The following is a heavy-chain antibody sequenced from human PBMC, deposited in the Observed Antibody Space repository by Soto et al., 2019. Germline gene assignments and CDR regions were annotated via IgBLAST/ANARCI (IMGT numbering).Heavy chain of an antibody. V-gene: IGHV4-39*07. D-gene: IGHD6-25*01. CDR1: GVSISSNIYY. J-gene: IGHJ5*02. CDR2: IHYRGST. CDR3: ARPHGGSSGWDNWFDP. Sequence: SETLSLTCTVSGVSISSNIYYWGWIRQPPGKGLEWVGNIHYRGSTYYDSSLKTRVTISVDTSKNQFSLELSSVTAADTAVYYCARPHGGSSGWDNWFDPWGQGTLVTVPS.